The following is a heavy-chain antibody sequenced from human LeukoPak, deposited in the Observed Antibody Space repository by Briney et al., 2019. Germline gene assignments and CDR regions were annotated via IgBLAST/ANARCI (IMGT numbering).Heavy chain of an antibody. Sequence: SETLSLTCTVSGGSISSYYWSWIRQPAGKGLEWIGRIYTSGSTNYNPSLKSRVAMSVDTSKNQFSLKLSSVTAADTAVYYCARDRIATVNNWFDPWGQGTLVTVSS. D-gene: IGHD4-17*01. CDR3: ARDRIATVNNWFDP. CDR2: IYTSGST. CDR1: GGSISSYY. V-gene: IGHV4-4*07. J-gene: IGHJ5*02.